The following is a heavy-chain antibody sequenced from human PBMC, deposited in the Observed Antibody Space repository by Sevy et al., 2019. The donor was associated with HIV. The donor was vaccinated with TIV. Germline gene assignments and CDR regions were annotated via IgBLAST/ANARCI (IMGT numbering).Heavy chain of an antibody. J-gene: IGHJ4*02. D-gene: IGHD3-22*01. V-gene: IGHV5-51*01. CDR1: GYSFTSYW. CDR3: AREKSYYYDSSGYYPSPANY. Sequence: GESLKISCKGSGYSFTSYWIGWVRQMPGKGLEWMGIIYPGDSDTRYSPSFQGQVTISADKSISTAYLQWSSLKASDTAMYYGAREKSYYYDSSGYYPSPANYWGQGTLVTVSS. CDR2: IYPGDSDT.